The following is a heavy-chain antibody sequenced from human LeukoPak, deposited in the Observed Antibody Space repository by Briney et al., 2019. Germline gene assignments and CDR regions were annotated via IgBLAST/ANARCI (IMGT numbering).Heavy chain of an antibody. CDR2: IYYSGSI. V-gene: IGHV4-59*01. J-gene: IGHJ5*02. Sequence: TSETLSLTCTVSGGSIRSNYWSWFRQPPGQGLEWIGYIYYSGSIKYNPSLNGRATLSADTAKNHLSLNLTSVTAADTAVYYCARDLGGVTAPGGTFGPWGQGTLVTVSS. CDR3: ARDLGGVTAPGGTFGP. D-gene: IGHD1-1*01. CDR1: GGSIRSNY.